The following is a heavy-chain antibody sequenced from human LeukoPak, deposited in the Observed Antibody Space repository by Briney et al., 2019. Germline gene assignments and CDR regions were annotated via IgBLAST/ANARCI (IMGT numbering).Heavy chain of an antibody. V-gene: IGHV3-23*01. J-gene: IGHJ4*02. Sequence: GGPLRLSCAASGFTFSSYAMSWVRQAPGKGLEWVSAISGSGGSTYYADSVKGRFTISRDNSKNTLYLQMNSLRAEDTAVYYCAKDGITMIVVVTLFDYWGQGTLVTVSS. CDR2: ISGSGGST. D-gene: IGHD3-22*01. CDR1: GFTFSSYA. CDR3: AKDGITMIVVVTLFDY.